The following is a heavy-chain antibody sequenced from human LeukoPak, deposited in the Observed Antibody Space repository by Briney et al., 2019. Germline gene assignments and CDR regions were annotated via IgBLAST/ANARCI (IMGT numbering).Heavy chain of an antibody. Sequence: PSETLPHTCSVYGHPIRNSRNDWGWIRQPPGKGLELIGNIYNSANTYYNPSLKSRPTISVDTSKNQFSLKVSSVSAADTAVYYCASQGDPGEFDYWGQGTLVTVSS. D-gene: IGHD3-16*01. CDR2: IYNSANT. CDR3: ASQGDPGEFDY. J-gene: IGHJ4*02. V-gene: IGHV4-39*01. CDR1: GHPIRNSRND.